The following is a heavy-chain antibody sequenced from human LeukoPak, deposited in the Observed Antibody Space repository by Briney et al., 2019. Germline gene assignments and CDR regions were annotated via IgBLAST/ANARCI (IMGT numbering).Heavy chain of an antibody. CDR2: INPNSGGT. D-gene: IGHD3-10*01. CDR3: ARVVGGTMVRGVLLDY. V-gene: IGHV1-2*02. Sequence: GASVKVSCKASGYTFTGYYMHWVRQAPGQGLEWMGWINPNSGGTNYAQKFQGRVTMTRDTSISTAYMKLSRLRSDDTAVYYCARVVGGTMVRGVLLDYWGQGTLVTVSS. CDR1: GYTFTGYY. J-gene: IGHJ4*02.